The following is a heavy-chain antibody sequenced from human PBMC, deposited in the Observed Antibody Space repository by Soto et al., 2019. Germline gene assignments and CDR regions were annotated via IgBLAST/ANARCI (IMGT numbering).Heavy chain of an antibody. D-gene: IGHD5-12*01. Sequence: SETLSLTCTVSGGSISSYYWSWIRQPPGKGLEWIGYIYYSGSTNYNPSLKSRVTISVDTSKNQFSLKLSSVTAADTAMYYCARGPKMATIGYYYYYYGMDVWGQGTTVTVSS. CDR3: ARGPKMATIGYYYYYYGMDV. J-gene: IGHJ6*02. CDR1: GGSISSYY. CDR2: IYYSGST. V-gene: IGHV4-59*01.